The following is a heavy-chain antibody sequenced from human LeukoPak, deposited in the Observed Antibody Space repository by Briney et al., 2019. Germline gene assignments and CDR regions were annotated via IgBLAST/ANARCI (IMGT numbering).Heavy chain of an antibody. CDR3: ARVGGYDYLYYYYYMDV. D-gene: IGHD5-12*01. CDR2: IYYSGGT. CDR1: GGSISSYY. Sequence: SETLSLTCTVSGGSISSYYWSWIRQPPGKGLEWIGYIYYSGGTNYNPSLKSRVTTSVDTSKNQFSLKLSSVTAADTAVYYCARVGGYDYLYYYYYMDVWGKGTTVTVSS. J-gene: IGHJ6*03. V-gene: IGHV4-59*01.